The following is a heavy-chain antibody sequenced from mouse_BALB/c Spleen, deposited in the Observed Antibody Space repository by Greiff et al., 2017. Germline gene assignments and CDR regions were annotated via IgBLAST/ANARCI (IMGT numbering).Heavy chain of an antibody. Sequence: QVQLKQSGPELVKPGASVKMSCKASGYTFTSYVMHWVKQRPGQGLEWIGGINPSNGGTNFNEKFKSKATLTVDKSSSTAYMQLSSLTSEDSAVYYCTRGNAYGNFAYWGQGTLVTVSA. J-gene: IGHJ3*01. CDR1: GYTFTSYV. CDR2: INPSNGGT. D-gene: IGHD2-1*01. CDR3: TRGNAYGNFAY. V-gene: IGHV1S81*02.